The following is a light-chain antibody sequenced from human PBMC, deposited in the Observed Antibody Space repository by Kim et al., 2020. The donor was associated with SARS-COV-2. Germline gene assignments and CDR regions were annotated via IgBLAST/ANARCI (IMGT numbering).Light chain of an antibody. Sequence: SVSPGQTVSITCSGDKLGDKYACWYQQKPGQSPVLVIYQDSKRPSGIHERFSGSNSGNTATLTISGTQAMDEADYYCQAWDSSTVVFGGGTQLTVL. CDR2: QDS. CDR1: KLGDKY. CDR3: QAWDSSTVV. V-gene: IGLV3-1*01. J-gene: IGLJ2*01.